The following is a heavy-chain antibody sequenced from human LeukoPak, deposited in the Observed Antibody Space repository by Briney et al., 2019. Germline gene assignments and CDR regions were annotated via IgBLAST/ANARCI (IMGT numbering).Heavy chain of an antibody. CDR2: IQYDGNNK. CDR3: AKGEDGGIDY. D-gene: IGHD4-23*01. V-gene: IGHV3-30*02. Sequence: GGSLRLSCAASGFTFSRSGMHWVRQAPGKGLEWVAFIQYDGNNKYYTDSVKGRFTISRDNSKNTLYLQMNNLRAEDTAVYYCAKGEDGGIDYWGQGTLVTVSS. J-gene: IGHJ4*02. CDR1: GFTFSRSG.